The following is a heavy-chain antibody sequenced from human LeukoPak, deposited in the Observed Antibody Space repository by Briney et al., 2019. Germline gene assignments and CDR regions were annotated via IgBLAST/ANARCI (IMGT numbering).Heavy chain of an antibody. Sequence: GGSLRLSRTTSGLTFGDNAMSWVRQAPGKGLEWVGFIRNKGNGGTTEYAASVKGRFTISRDDSESITYLQMNSLRTEDTAVYYCTTGSYHESSGYRFDYWGQGTLVTVSS. CDR3: TTGSYHESSGYRFDY. V-gene: IGHV3-49*04. J-gene: IGHJ4*02. D-gene: IGHD3-22*01. CDR2: IRNKGNGGTT. CDR1: GLTFGDNA.